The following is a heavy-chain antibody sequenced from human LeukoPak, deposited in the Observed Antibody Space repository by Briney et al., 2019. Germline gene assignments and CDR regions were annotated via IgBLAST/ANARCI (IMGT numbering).Heavy chain of an antibody. Sequence: GGSLRLSCAASGFSFSDYYMIWIRQAPGKGLEWLSYITDTGITKFYADSVKGRFTIFRDNVKNSLFLQMNSLRADDTAVYYCARDGQRNYYYGMDVWGQGTTVTVSS. CDR2: ITDTGITK. CDR3: ARDGQRNYYYGMDV. CDR1: GFSFSDYY. V-gene: IGHV3-11*01. J-gene: IGHJ6*02.